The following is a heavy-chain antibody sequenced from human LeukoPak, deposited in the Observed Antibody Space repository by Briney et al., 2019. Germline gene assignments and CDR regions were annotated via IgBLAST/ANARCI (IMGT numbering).Heavy chain of an antibody. CDR2: ISYDGSNK. CDR3: ARDRLPGYGSGSYDP. J-gene: IGHJ5*02. CDR1: GFTFSSYA. V-gene: IGHV3-30-3*01. D-gene: IGHD3-10*01. Sequence: PGGSLRLSCAASGFTFSSYAMHRVRQAPGKGLEWVAVISYDGSNKYYADSVKGRFTISRDNSKNTLYLQMNSLRAEDTAVYYCARDRLPGYGSGSYDPWGQGTLVTVSS.